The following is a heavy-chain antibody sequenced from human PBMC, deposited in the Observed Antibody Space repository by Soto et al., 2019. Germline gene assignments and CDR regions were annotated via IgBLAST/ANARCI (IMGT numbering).Heavy chain of an antibody. D-gene: IGHD3-22*01. CDR3: ARLYYYDSSGYPELDY. V-gene: IGHV1-69*13. J-gene: IGHJ4*02. CDR1: GGTFSSYA. Sequence: SVKVSCKASGGTFSSYAISWVRQAPGQGLEWMGGIIPIFGTANYAQKFQGRVTITADESTSTAYMELSSLRSEDTAVYHCARLYYYDSSGYPELDYWGQGTLVTLSS. CDR2: IIPIFGTA.